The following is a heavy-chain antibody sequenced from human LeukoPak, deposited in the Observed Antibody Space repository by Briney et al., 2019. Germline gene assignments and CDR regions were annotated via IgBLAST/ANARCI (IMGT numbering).Heavy chain of an antibody. Sequence: ASVKVSCKVSGYTLTELSMHWVRQAPGKGLEWMGGFDPEDGETIYAQKFQGRVTMTEDTSTDTAYMELSSLRSEDTAVYYCVTDLHLGAPGDYWGQGTLVTVSS. V-gene: IGHV1-24*01. D-gene: IGHD1-26*01. J-gene: IGHJ4*02. CDR1: GYTLTELS. CDR3: VTDLHLGAPGDY. CDR2: FDPEDGET.